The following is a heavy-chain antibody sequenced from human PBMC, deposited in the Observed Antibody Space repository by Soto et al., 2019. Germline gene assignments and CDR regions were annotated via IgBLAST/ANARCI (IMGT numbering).Heavy chain of an antibody. J-gene: IGHJ3*02. CDR2: IYYSGST. D-gene: IGHD3-22*01. V-gene: IGHV4-39*01. Sequence: KTSETLSLTCTVSGGSIGSSSYYWGWIRQPPGKGLEWIGSIYYSGSTYYNPSLKSRVTISVDTSKNQFSLKLSSVTAADTAVYYCARHPSRVGQYYYDSSGYLDAFDIWGQGTMVTVS. CDR3: ARHPSRVGQYYYDSSGYLDAFDI. CDR1: GGSIGSSSYY.